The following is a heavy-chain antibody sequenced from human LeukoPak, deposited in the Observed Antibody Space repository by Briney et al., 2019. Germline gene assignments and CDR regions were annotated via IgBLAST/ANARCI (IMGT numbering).Heavy chain of an antibody. J-gene: IGHJ6*03. CDR2: MNPNSGNT. D-gene: IGHD2-2*01. Sequence: ASVKVSCKASVYTFTSYDINWVRQATGQGLEWMGRMNPNSGNTGYAQKFQGRVTMTRNTSISTAYMELSSLRSEDTAVYYCASMGYCSSTSCYYYYYMDVWGKGTTVTVSS. V-gene: IGHV1-8*01. CDR1: VYTFTSYD. CDR3: ASMGYCSSTSCYYYYYMDV.